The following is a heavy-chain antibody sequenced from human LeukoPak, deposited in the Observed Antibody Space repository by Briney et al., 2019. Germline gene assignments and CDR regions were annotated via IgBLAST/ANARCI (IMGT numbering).Heavy chain of an antibody. J-gene: IGHJ4*02. D-gene: IGHD5-12*01. Sequence: GGSLRLSCAASGFTFSSYAMSWVRQAPGKGLEWVSAISGSGGSTYYADSVKGRFTISRDNSKNTLYLQMNSLRAEDTAVYYCAKEGSAMVGYSGYDLGDWGQGTLVTVSS. CDR3: AKEGSAMVGYSGYDLGD. V-gene: IGHV3-23*01. CDR2: ISGSGGST. CDR1: GFTFSSYA.